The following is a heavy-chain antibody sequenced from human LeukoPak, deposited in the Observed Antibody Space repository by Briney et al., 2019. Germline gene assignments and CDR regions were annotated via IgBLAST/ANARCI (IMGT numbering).Heavy chain of an antibody. J-gene: IGHJ4*02. CDR3: AKNYCSGGSCFDY. CDR2: ISYDGSNK. Sequence: QTGGSLRLSCAASGFTFSSYGMHWVRQAPGKGLEWVAVISYDGSNKYYADSVKGRFTISRDNSKNTLYLQMNSLRAEDTAVYYCAKNYCSGGSCFDYWGQGTLVTVSS. D-gene: IGHD2-15*01. CDR1: GFTFSSYG. V-gene: IGHV3-30*18.